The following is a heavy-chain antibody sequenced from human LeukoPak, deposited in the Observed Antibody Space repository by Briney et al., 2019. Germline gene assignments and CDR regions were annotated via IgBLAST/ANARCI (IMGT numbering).Heavy chain of an antibody. CDR2: IRSKAYGGTT. CDR1: GFTFGDYA. J-gene: IGHJ4*02. CDR3: TRDVTINIVVDRFDY. V-gene: IGHV3-49*04. Sequence: PGGSLRLSCTASGFTFGDYAMSWVRQAPGKGLEWVGFIRSKAYGGTTEYAASVKGRFTISRDDSKSIAYLQMNSLKTEDTAVYYCTRDVTINIVVDRFDYWGQGTLVTVSS. D-gene: IGHD2-15*01.